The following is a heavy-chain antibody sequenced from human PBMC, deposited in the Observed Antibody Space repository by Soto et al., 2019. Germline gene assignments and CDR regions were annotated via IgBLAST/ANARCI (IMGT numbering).Heavy chain of an antibody. J-gene: IGHJ4*02. D-gene: IGHD2-2*01. CDR1: GFTFGSYG. V-gene: IGHV3-30*18. CDR2: ISDTGSSH. CDR3: AKDRGGDCPDNSCYFGADY. Sequence: GGSLRLSCVGSGFTFGSYGMHGVRQAPGKGLECVAVISDTGSSHYYAASVEGRFTISRENSKNTLSLHMDRLRVEDTAVYYCAKDRGGDCPDNSCYFGADYWGQGTPVPVSS.